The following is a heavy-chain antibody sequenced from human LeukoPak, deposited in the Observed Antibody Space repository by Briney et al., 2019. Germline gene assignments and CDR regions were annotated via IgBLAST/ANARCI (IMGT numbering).Heavy chain of an antibody. V-gene: IGHV3-9*01. D-gene: IGHD5-24*01. J-gene: IGHJ5*02. CDR2: ITWNSDNV. CDR3: AKAGGRWLQFRSWFDP. Sequence: GGSLRPSCAASGFSFNEYAMHWVRQAPGKGLEWVSGITWNSDNVDYADSVKGRFTISRDNAKNSLYLQMNSLRAEDTALYYCAKAGGRWLQFRSWFDPWGQGTLVTVSS. CDR1: GFSFNEYA.